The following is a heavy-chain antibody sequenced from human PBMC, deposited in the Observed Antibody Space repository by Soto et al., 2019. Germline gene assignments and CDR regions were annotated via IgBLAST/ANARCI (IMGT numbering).Heavy chain of an antibody. CDR1: GYTFTSYY. CDR2: INPSGGST. Sequence: GASVKLSSKACGYTFTSYYMHSVRQAPGQGLEWMGIINPSGGSTSYAQKFQGRVTMTRDTSTSTVYMELSSLRSEDTAVYYCARAGVVRFLEEPNWFDLWGQGTLVTVSS. D-gene: IGHD3-3*01. J-gene: IGHJ5*02. CDR3: ARAGVVRFLEEPNWFDL. V-gene: IGHV1-46*03.